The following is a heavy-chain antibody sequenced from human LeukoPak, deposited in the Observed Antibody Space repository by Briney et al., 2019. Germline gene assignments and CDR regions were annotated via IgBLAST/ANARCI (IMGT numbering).Heavy chain of an antibody. CDR3: ARDFMYSITCAGC. V-gene: IGHV3-74*01. Sequence: GGSLRLSCAASGFTFRSYWMHWLRQVPGKGLMWVSRIKTDGSSTSYADSVKGRFTISRDNAKNTLYLQMNSLRVEDTAVYYCARDFMYSITCAGCWGQGTLVTVSS. CDR1: GFTFRSYW. D-gene: IGHD6-13*01. J-gene: IGHJ4*02. CDR2: IKTDGSST.